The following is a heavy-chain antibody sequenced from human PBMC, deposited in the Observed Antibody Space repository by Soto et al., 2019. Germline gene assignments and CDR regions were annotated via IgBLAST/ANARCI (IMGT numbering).Heavy chain of an antibody. J-gene: IGHJ6*02. D-gene: IGHD2-2*01. V-gene: IGHV1-69*12. CDR1: GGTFSSYA. CDR2: IIPIFGTA. CDR3: ARGAGYCISTSCYPYYYYSGMDV. Sequence: QVQLVQSGAEVKKPGSSVKVSCKASGGTFSSYAISWVRQAPGQGLEWMGGIIPIFGTANYAQKFQGRVTILADESTSTAYMALSSLRSEDAVVYYCARGAGYCISTSCYPYYYYSGMDVWGQGTTVTVSS.